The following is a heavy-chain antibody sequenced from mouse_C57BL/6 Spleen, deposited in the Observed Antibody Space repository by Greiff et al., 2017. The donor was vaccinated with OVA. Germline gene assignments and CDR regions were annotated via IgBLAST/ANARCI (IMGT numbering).Heavy chain of an antibody. V-gene: IGHV5-4*03. Sequence: EVKLMESGGGLVKPGGSLKLSCAASGFTFSSYAMSWVRQTPEKRLEWVATISDGGSYTYYPDNVKGRFTISRDNAKNNLYLQMSHLKSEDTAMYYWERRELGRYFDYWGQGTTLTVSS. CDR2: ISDGGSYT. J-gene: IGHJ2*01. CDR1: GFTFSSYA. CDR3: ERRELGRYFDY. D-gene: IGHD4-1*01.